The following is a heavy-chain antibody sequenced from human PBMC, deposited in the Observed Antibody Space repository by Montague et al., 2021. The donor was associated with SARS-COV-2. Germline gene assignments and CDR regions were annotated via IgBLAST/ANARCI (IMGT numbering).Heavy chain of an antibody. V-gene: IGHV3-30*18. CDR1: GFTFSSYG. J-gene: IGHJ4*02. D-gene: IGHD3-3*01. Sequence: SLRLSCAASGFTFSSYGMHWVRQAPGKGLEWVAVISYDGSNKYYADSVKGRFTISRDNSKNTLYLQMNSLRAEDTAVYYCAKDPLRFLERPLDYWGQGTLVTVSS. CDR3: AKDPLRFLERPLDY. CDR2: ISYDGSNK.